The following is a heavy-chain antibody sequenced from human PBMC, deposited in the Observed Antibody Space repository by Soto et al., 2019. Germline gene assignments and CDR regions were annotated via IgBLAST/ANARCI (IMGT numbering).Heavy chain of an antibody. CDR2: IYYSGST. V-gene: IGHV4-61*01. Sequence: SETLSLTCTVSGGSVSSGSYYWSWIRQPPGKGLEWIGYIYYSGSTNYNPSLKSRVTISVDTSKNQFSLKLSSVTAADTAVYYCARDQGYGYGSYYYGMDVWGQGTTVTVSS. CDR1: GGSVSSGSYY. D-gene: IGHD5-18*01. J-gene: IGHJ6*02. CDR3: ARDQGYGYGSYYYGMDV.